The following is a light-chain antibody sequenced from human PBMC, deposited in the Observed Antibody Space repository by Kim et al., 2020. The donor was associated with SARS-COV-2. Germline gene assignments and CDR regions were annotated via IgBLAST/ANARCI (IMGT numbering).Light chain of an antibody. Sequence: DIQLTQSPSFLSASVGDRVTITCRASQGISNYLAWYQQNPGKAPKLLIYGASTLQSGVPSRFSGSGSGTDFTLTISSLQPEDFATYTCHQYNSYPRTYGQGTKVDIK. V-gene: IGKV1-9*01. CDR3: HQYNSYPRT. J-gene: IGKJ1*01. CDR2: GAS. CDR1: QGISNY.